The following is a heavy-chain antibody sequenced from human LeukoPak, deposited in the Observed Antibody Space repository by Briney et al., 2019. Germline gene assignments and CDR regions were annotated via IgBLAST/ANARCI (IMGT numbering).Heavy chain of an antibody. D-gene: IGHD3-10*01. J-gene: IGHJ4*02. CDR3: AKDRHFYGAGTYYNLDY. CDR2: INSDGSST. CDR1: GFTFSDYW. V-gene: IGHV3-74*01. Sequence: TGGSLRLSCAASGFTFSDYWMHWVRRAPGKGLVWVSRINSDGSSTSYADSVKGRFTISRDNAKNTLYLQMDSLRAEDTAVYYCAKDRHFYGAGTYYNLDYWGQGTLVTVSS.